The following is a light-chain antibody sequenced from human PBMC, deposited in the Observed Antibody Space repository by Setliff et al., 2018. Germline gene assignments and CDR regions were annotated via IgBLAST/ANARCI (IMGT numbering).Light chain of an antibody. CDR3: CSYAGRSTFRVI. J-gene: IGLJ2*01. CDR1: TSDLGSYNL. Sequence: QSVLTQPASVSGSPGQSITISCTGATSDLGSYNLVSWYQQRPGEAPKLILYEVTQRPSGVSIRFSGSKSGSTASLTISGLQAEDEADYYCCSYAGRSTFRVIFGGGTKVTVL. CDR2: EVT. V-gene: IGLV2-23*02.